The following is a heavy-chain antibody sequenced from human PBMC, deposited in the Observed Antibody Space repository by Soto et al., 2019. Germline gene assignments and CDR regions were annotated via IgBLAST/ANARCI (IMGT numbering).Heavy chain of an antibody. CDR2: ISSTTTYI. V-gene: IGHV3-21*04. Sequence: PGGSLRLSCAASGFTFSSYSMNWERQAPGKGLECVSSISSTTTYIYYADSVKGRLTVSRDNAKNSLHLQMNSLSAEDTAFYYCVKDESINWYSGHFRHWGQGTLVTVSS. D-gene: IGHD6-13*01. CDR3: VKDESINWYSGHFRH. CDR1: GFTFSSYS. J-gene: IGHJ1*01.